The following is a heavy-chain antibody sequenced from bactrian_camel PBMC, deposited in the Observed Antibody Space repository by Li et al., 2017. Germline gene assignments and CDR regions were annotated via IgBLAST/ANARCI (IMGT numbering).Heavy chain of an antibody. D-gene: IGHD2*01. CDR2: VASNGGST. CDR3: VGGGTYYVLNTDY. CDR1: GFTFSSYW. V-gene: IGHV3S25*01. Sequence: QVQLVESGGGLVQPGGSLRLSCAASGFTFSSYWMYWVRQTPAKGLEWVSGVASNGGSTEYADSIVGRFTISRDNAKNTMYLQMNSLKPEDTAVYYCVGGGTYYVLNTDYWAQGTQVTVS. J-gene: IGHJ4*01.